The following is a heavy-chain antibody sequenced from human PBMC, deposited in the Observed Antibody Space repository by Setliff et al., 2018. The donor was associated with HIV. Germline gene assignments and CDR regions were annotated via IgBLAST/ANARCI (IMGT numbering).Heavy chain of an antibody. CDR1: GGSISSGGYY. J-gene: IGHJ5*02. Sequence: KPSETLSLTCTVSGGSISSGGYYWSWIRQHPGKGLEWIGYIYYSGSTNYNPSLKSRVTILVDSSRNQFSLRLSSVTAADTAVYYCARHRYYDILFDPWGQGTLVTVSS. V-gene: IGHV4-61*08. CDR3: ARHRYYDILFDP. CDR2: IYYSGST. D-gene: IGHD3-9*01.